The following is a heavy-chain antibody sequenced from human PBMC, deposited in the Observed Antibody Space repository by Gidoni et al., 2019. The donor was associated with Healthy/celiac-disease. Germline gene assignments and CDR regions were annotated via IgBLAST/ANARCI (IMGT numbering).Heavy chain of an antibody. D-gene: IGHD3-22*01. CDR3: ARVSYDSSGYYDDY. Sequence: QVQLQESGPGLVKPSETLSLTGTVSGGSTSSYYWSWIRPPPGKGLEWIGSIYYSGSTNYNPSLKSRVTLSVYTSKNQFSLKLSSVPAADTAVYYCARVSYDSSGYYDDYWGQGTLVTVSS. J-gene: IGHJ4*02. V-gene: IGHV4-59*01. CDR2: IYYSGST. CDR1: GGSTSSYY.